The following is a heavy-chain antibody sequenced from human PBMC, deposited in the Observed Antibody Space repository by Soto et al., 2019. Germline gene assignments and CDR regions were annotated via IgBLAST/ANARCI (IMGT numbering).Heavy chain of an antibody. CDR3: ASVTRTCISTSCYRYYYGMDV. V-gene: IGHV4-59*01. Sequence: PETMSVTCTVAGDSITRYCWTWFPQPPRQGLEWIGYIYYSGSTNYNPTLKSRVTISVDTSKNQFSLKLSSVTAADTAVYYCASVTRTCISTSCYRYYYGMDVWGQGTTVTVSS. J-gene: IGHJ6*02. CDR2: IYYSGST. D-gene: IGHD2-2*02. CDR1: GDSITRYC.